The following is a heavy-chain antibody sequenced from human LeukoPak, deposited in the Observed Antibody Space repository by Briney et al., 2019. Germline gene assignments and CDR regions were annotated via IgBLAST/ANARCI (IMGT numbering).Heavy chain of an antibody. CDR3: ARQIREYYDISTGPGGAFDI. D-gene: IGHD3-9*01. CDR2: IYPGDSDT. J-gene: IGHJ3*02. V-gene: IGHV5-51*01. Sequence: GESLKISCKGSGYSFTSYWIGWVRQMPGKGLEWMGIIYPGDSDTRYSPSFQGQVTISADKSISTAYLQWSSLKASDTAMYYCARQIREYYDISTGPGGAFDIWGQGTMVTVSS. CDR1: GYSFTSYW.